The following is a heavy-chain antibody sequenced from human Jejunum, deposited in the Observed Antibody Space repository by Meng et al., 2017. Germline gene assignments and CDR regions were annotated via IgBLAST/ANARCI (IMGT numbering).Heavy chain of an antibody. Sequence: QVHRQQWGAGLLKPSETLSLTCAVYGGSSSGFYLSWIRQPPGKGLEWIGEIHPSGSTDYNPSLKSRLTISLDTSKNQFSLSLNSATAADTGIYYCTRGTDRAKSGDYWGQGTLVTVSS. CDR3: TRGTDRAKSGDY. J-gene: IGHJ4*02. CDR1: GGSSSGFY. CDR2: IHPSGST. V-gene: IGHV4-34*01. D-gene: IGHD1-14*01.